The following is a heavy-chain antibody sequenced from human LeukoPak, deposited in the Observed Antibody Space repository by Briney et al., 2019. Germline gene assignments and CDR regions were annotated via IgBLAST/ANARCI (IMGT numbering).Heavy chain of an antibody. D-gene: IGHD3-10*01. CDR1: GGSISSSSYY. Sequence: PSETLSLTCTVSGGSISSSSYYWGWIRQPPGKGLEWIGSIYHSGSTYYNPSLKSRVTISVDTSKNQFSLKLSSVTAADTAVYYCARVPYGSGTLSDYWGQGTLVTVSS. CDR2: IYHSGST. V-gene: IGHV4-39*07. CDR3: ARVPYGSGTLSDY. J-gene: IGHJ4*02.